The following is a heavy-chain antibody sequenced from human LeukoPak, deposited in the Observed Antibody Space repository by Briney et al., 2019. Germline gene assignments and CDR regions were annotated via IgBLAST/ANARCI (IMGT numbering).Heavy chain of an antibody. CDR3: ARHRDYYDT. CDR1: GGSISSYY. Sequence: SETLSLTCGVSGGSISSYYWTWIRQPPGKGLEWIGYIYSSGSANYNPSLKSRVIISGDTSKNQISLNLTSVTAADTAVYFCARHRDYYDTWGHGTLVTVS. D-gene: IGHD3-22*01. CDR2: IYSSGSA. J-gene: IGHJ4*01. V-gene: IGHV4-59*08.